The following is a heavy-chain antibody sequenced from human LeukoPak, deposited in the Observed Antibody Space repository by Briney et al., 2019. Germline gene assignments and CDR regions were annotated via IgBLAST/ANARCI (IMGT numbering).Heavy chain of an antibody. V-gene: IGHV3-33*01. J-gene: IGHJ4*02. D-gene: IGHD2-15*01. CDR2: IWYDGSNK. CDR1: VFTFSCYG. Sequence: PGRSLRLSCAASVFTFSCYGMHWVRQAPGKGLEWVAVIWYDGSNKYYADSVKGRFTISRDNSKNTLYLQMNSLRAEDTAVYYCARVWAYCSGGSCGTLDYWGQGTLVTVSS. CDR3: ARVWAYCSGGSCGTLDY.